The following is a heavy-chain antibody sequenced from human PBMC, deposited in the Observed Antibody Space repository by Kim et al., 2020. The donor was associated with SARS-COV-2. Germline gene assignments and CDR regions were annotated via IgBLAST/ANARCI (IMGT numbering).Heavy chain of an antibody. CDR1: GGSFSGYY. D-gene: IGHD2-21*01. CDR3: SSARFRGYSYGSYCGGDGYSY. J-gene: IGHJ4*02. V-gene: IGHV4-34*01. CDR2: INHYGST. Sequence: SETLSLTCAVYGGSFSGYYWSWIRQPPGKGLEWNGEINHYGSTNYNQSPKIRGRITVDTSKNQLPLKLSSGTAADTAVYYYSSARFRGYSYGSYCGGDGYSYWGQGNRVTVS.